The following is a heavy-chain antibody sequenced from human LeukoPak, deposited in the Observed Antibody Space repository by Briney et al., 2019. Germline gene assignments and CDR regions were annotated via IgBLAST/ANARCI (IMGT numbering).Heavy chain of an antibody. CDR2: ISSSSSYI. D-gene: IGHD2-2*03. V-gene: IGHV3-21*01. CDR3: ARDGYCSSTSCFP. Sequence: GGSLRLSCAASGFTFSSYSMNWVRQAPGKGLEWVSSISSSSSYIYYADSVKGRFTISRDNAKNSLYLQMNSLRAKDTAVYYCARDGYCSSTSCFPWGQGTLVTVSS. CDR1: GFTFSSYS. J-gene: IGHJ5*02.